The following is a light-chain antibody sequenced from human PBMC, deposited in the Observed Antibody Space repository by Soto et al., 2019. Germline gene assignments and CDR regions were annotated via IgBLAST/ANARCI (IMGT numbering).Light chain of an antibody. CDR3: QLFGNSRT. J-gene: IGKJ1*01. V-gene: IGKV3-20*01. CDR1: ETISSGY. Sequence: VLTQSPDTLSLYSGERATLSCRASETISSGYLAWYQQRPGQAPRLLIYAASRRATGIPDRFSGRGSGTDFTLTIYPLEPEDSAVYYCQLFGNSRTFGQGTKVEVK. CDR2: AAS.